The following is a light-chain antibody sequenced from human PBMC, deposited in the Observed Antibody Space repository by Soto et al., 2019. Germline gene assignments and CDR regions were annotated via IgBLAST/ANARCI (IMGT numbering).Light chain of an antibody. CDR2: LGS. CDR1: HSLLHSNGYNY. CDR3: MQALQTPRT. Sequence: VMSQSTLSLPVTPGEPSSISGRSSHSLLHSNGYNYLDWYLQKPGQSPQLLIYLGSNRASGVPDRFSGSGSGTDFTLKISRVEAEDVGVYYCMQALQTPRTFGQGTMVDVK. J-gene: IGKJ1*01. V-gene: IGKV2-28*01.